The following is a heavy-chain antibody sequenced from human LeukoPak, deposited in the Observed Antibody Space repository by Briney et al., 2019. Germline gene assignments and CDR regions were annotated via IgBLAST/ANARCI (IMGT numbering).Heavy chain of an antibody. CDR2: ISGSGGST. CDR3: TKPFRGGVVVSI. J-gene: IGHJ3*02. D-gene: IGHD3-22*01. CDR1: GFTFSSYA. Sequence: GGSLRLSCAASGFTFSSYAMSWVRQAPGKGLEWVSSISGSGGSTYYADSVKGQFTISRDNAKNTLYLQMNSLRAEDTAVYYCTKPFRGGVVVSIWGQGTMVTVSS. V-gene: IGHV3-23*01.